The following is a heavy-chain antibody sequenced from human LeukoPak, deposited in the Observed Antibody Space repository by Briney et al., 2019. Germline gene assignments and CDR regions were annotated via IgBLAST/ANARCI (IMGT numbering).Heavy chain of an antibody. J-gene: IGHJ4*02. CDR1: GFTFSNAW. CDR3: TRDHRSSSFN. D-gene: IGHD6-6*01. Sequence: GGSLRLSCAASGFTFSNAWMSWVPQAPGKGLEWFGRIKSTTDGGTTDYAAAVKGRFTISRDDSKDTLYLQMDSLKTEDTAVYFCTRDHRSSSFNWGQGTLVTVSS. V-gene: IGHV3-15*01. CDR2: IKSTTDGGTT.